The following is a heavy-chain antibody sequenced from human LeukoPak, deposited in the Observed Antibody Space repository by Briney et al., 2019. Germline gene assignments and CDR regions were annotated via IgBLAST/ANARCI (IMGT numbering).Heavy chain of an antibody. CDR3: ATGGAYYDILTGYLY. D-gene: IGHD3-9*01. V-gene: IGHV1-24*01. CDR2: FDPEDGET. Sequence: GASVKVSCKVSGYTLTELSMHWVRQAPGKGLEWMGGFDPEDGETIYAQKFQGRVTMTEDTSTDTAYMELSSLRSEDTAVYSCATGGAYYDILTGYLYWGQGTLVTVSS. CDR1: GYTLTELS. J-gene: IGHJ4*02.